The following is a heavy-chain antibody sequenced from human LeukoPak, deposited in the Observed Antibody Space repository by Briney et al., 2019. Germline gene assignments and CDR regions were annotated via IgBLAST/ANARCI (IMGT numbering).Heavy chain of an antibody. CDR2: VSYSGST. D-gene: IGHD5-18*01. J-gene: IGHJ4*02. CDR3: ARERDRYGSIDY. V-gene: IGHV4-59*01. Sequence: PSETLSLTCTVSGGSISSYYWSWIRQPPGKGLEWIGYVSYSGSTNYNPSLKSRVTISIDTSKNQFSLKLTFVTAADTAVYYCARERDRYGSIDYWGQGTLVTVSS. CDR1: GGSISSYY.